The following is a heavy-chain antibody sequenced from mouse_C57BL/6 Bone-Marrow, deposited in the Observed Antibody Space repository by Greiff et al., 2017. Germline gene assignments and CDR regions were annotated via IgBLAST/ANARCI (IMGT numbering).Heavy chain of an antibody. CDR3: ARSGLTREVAMDY. J-gene: IGHJ4*01. D-gene: IGHD3-1*01. Sequence: QVQLQQSGAELVRPGTSVKLSCKASGYTFTSYWMHWVKQRPGQGLEWIGMIDPSDSYTNYNQKFKGKATLTVDTSSSTAYMQLSSLTSEDSAVYYCARSGLTREVAMDYWGQGTSVTVSS. V-gene: IGHV1-59*01. CDR2: IDPSDSYT. CDR1: GYTFTSYW.